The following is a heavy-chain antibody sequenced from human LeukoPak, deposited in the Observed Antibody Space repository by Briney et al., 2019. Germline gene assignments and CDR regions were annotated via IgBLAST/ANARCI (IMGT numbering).Heavy chain of an antibody. CDR3: AKDRAAIFGLGSDAFDI. D-gene: IGHD3/OR15-3a*01. CDR1: GFTFSSYA. V-gene: IGHV3-23*01. J-gene: IGHJ3*02. CDR2: ISGSGGST. Sequence: GGSLRLSCAASGFTFSSYAMSWVRQAPGKGLEWVSAISGSGGSTYYADSVKGRFTISRDNSKNTLYLQMNSLRAEDTAVYYCAKDRAAIFGLGSDAFDIWGQGTMVTVSS.